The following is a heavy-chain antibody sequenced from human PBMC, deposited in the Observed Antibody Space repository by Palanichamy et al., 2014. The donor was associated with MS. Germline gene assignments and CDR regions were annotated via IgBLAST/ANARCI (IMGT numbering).Heavy chain of an antibody. CDR2: ISAYNGNT. Sequence: QVQLVQSGAEVKKPGASVKVSCKASGYTFTSYGFSWVRQAPGQGLEWMGWISAYNGNTNYAQKLQGRVTMTTDTSTSTAYMELRSLRSDDTAVYCCAVRYYYDSSPIWADAFDIWGQGTMVTVSS. CDR1: GYTFTSYG. J-gene: IGHJ3*02. CDR3: AVRYYYDSSPIWADAFDI. D-gene: IGHD3-22*01. V-gene: IGHV1-18*01.